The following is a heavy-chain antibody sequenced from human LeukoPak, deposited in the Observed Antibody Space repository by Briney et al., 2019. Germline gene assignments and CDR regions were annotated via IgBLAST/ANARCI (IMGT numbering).Heavy chain of an antibody. J-gene: IGHJ4*02. Sequence: GGSLRLSCAASGFTFSSYWMHWVRQAPGKGLEWVSAISGSGGSTYYADSVKGRFTISRDNSKNTLYLQMNSLRAEDTAVYYCTTWDYYDSNFDYWGQGTLVTVSS. CDR1: GFTFSSYW. V-gene: IGHV3-23*01. CDR3: TTWDYYDSNFDY. CDR2: ISGSGGST. D-gene: IGHD3-22*01.